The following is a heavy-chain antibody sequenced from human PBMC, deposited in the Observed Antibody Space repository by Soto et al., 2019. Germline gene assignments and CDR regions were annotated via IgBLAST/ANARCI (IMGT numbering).Heavy chain of an antibody. CDR3: ARGTGYSYGHLRH. CDR2: INHSGST. Sequence: SETLSLTCAVYGGSFSGYYWSWIRQPPGKGLEWIGEINHSGSTNYNPSLKSRVTISVDTSKNQFSLKLSSVTAADTAVYYCARGTGYSYGHLRHWGQGTLVTVSS. CDR1: GGSFSGYY. J-gene: IGHJ1*01. V-gene: IGHV4-34*01. D-gene: IGHD5-18*01.